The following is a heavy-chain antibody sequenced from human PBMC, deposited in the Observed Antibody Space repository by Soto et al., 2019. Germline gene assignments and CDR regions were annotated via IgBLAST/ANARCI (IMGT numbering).Heavy chain of an antibody. Sequence: GGSLRLSCAASGFTLSSYGMHWVRQAPGKGLEWVAVIWYDGSNKYYADSVKGRFTISRDNSKNTLYLQMNSLRAEDTAVNYCEREIAVAHMDVWGQGTTVTVSS. D-gene: IGHD6-19*01. CDR3: EREIAVAHMDV. CDR1: GFTLSSYG. CDR2: IWYDGSNK. V-gene: IGHV3-33*01. J-gene: IGHJ6*02.